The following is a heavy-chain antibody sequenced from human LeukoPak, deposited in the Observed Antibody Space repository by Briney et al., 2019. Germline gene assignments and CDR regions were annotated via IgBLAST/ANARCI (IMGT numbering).Heavy chain of an antibody. D-gene: IGHD1-1*01. CDR1: GGSISTHY. V-gene: IGHV4-59*11. J-gene: IGHJ6*03. Sequence: PSETLSLTCTVSGGSISTHYWSWIRQPPERGLEWIGYISYTGSTNYNPSLESRVTISVDTSKNHFSLKLNSVTATDTALYYCAKTNETNYYYYYYMDVWGKGTTVTVSS. CDR3: AKTNETNYYYYYYMDV. CDR2: ISYTGST.